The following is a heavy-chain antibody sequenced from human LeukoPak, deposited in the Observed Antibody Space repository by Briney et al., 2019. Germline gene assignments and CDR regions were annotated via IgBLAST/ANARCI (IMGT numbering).Heavy chain of an antibody. CDR2: ISSSSSTI. CDR1: GFTFSSYS. V-gene: IGHV3-48*01. D-gene: IGHD3-3*01. J-gene: IGHJ4*02. Sequence: PGGSLRLSCAASGFTFSSYSMNWVRQAPGKGLEWVSYISSSSSTIYYADSVKGRFTISRDNSKNTLYLQMNSLRAEDTAVYYCAMDDFWSGYYNYWGQGTLVTVSS. CDR3: AMDDFWSGYYNY.